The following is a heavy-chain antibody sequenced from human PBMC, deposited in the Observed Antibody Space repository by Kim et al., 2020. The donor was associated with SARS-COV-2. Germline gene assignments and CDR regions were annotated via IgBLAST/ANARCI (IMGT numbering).Heavy chain of an antibody. CDR2: ISDTTGYT. Sequence: GGSLRLSCAASGFTFSDSYMTWIRQAPGKGLEWVSYISDTTGYTNYADSVKGRFTISRDNDKNSLYLQMNSLRVEDTAVYYCVRGGSYFGYWGQGTLVTVSS. J-gene: IGHJ4*02. CDR1: GFTFSDSY. D-gene: IGHD1-26*01. V-gene: IGHV3-11*05. CDR3: VRGGSYFGY.